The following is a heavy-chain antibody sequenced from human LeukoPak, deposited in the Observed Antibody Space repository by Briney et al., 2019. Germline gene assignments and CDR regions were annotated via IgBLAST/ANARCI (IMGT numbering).Heavy chain of an antibody. CDR2: ISGSGGST. Sequence: GGSLRLSCAASGFTFSSYSMNWVRQAPGKGLEWVSAISGSGGSTYYADSVKGRFTISRDNSKNTLYLQMNSLRAEDTAVYYCAKDPLSGFNWFDPWGQGTLVTVSS. V-gene: IGHV3-23*01. J-gene: IGHJ5*02. D-gene: IGHD2/OR15-2a*01. CDR3: AKDPLSGFNWFDP. CDR1: GFTFSSYS.